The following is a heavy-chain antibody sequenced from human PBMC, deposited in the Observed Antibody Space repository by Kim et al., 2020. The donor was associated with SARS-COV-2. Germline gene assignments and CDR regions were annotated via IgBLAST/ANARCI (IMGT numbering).Heavy chain of an antibody. Sequence: SETLSLTCTVSGGSISSSSYYWGWIRQPPGKGLEWIGSIYYSGSTYYNPSLKSRVTISVDTSKNQFSLKLSSVTAADTAVYYCARTTVTPTLVSNYYYGMDVWGQGTTVTVSS. V-gene: IGHV4-39*01. J-gene: IGHJ6*02. CDR2: IYYSGST. D-gene: IGHD4-17*01. CDR3: ARTTVTPTLVSNYYYGMDV. CDR1: GGSISSSSYY.